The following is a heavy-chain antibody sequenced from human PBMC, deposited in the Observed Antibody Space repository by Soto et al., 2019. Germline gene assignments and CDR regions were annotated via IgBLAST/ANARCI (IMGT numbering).Heavy chain of an antibody. CDR3: ATGGNYYGSGSYYNEAHYYYGMDV. V-gene: IGHV1-24*01. J-gene: IGHJ6*02. CDR2: FDPEDGET. Sequence: APVKVSCKVSGYTLTELSMHWVRQAPGKRLEWMGGFDPEDGETIYAQKFQGRVTMTEDTSTDTAYMELSSLRSEDTAVYYCATGGNYYGSGSYYNEAHYYYGMDVWGQGTTVTVSS. CDR1: GYTLTELS. D-gene: IGHD3-10*01.